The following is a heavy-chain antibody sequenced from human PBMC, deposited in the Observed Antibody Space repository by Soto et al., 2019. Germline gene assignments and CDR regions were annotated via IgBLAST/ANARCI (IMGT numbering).Heavy chain of an antibody. J-gene: IGHJ3*02. Sequence: SVKVSCKASGFTFTSSAMQWVRQARGQRLEWIGWIVVGSGNTNYAQKFQERVTITRDMSTSTAYMELSSLRSEDTAVYYCAAGGLSSSWSNAFDIWGQGTMVTVSS. V-gene: IGHV1-58*02. CDR1: GFTFTSSA. D-gene: IGHD6-13*01. CDR3: AAGGLSSSWSNAFDI. CDR2: IVVGSGNT.